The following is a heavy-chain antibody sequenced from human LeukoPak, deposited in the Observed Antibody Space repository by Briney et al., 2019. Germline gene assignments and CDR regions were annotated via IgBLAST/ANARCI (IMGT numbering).Heavy chain of an antibody. CDR2: IKEDGSEK. CDR3: AAKEPSTSGWSY. V-gene: IGHV3-7*01. J-gene: IGHJ4*02. CDR1: GFTFNRDW. Sequence: GGSLRLSCAASGFTFNRDWTAWVRQAPGKGLEWVANIKEDGSEKNYVDSVKGRFTISRDNAENSVYLQMNDLRAEDTGVYYCAAKEPSTSGWSYWGQGTLVTVSS. D-gene: IGHD6-19*01.